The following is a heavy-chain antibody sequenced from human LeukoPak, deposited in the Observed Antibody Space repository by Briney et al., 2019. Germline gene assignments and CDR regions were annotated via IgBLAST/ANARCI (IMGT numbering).Heavy chain of an antibody. CDR2: IYYSGST. J-gene: IGHJ4*02. V-gene: IGHV4-59*01. CDR1: GGSISSYY. D-gene: IGHD2-2*02. Sequence: SETLSLTCTVSGGSISSYYWSWIRQPPGKGLEWIGYIYYSGSTNYNPSLKSRVTISVDTSKNQFSLKLSSVTATDTAVYYCARDYCSSTSCHRYFDYWGQGTLVTVSS. CDR3: ARDYCSSTSCHRYFDY.